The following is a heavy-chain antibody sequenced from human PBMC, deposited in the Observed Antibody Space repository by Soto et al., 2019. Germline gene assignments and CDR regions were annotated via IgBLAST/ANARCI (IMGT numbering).Heavy chain of an antibody. D-gene: IGHD3-3*01. J-gene: IGHJ4*02. Sequence: GGSLRLSCATSGFTFSNYWMHWVRQAPGKGPVWVSRINEDESNTNYADSVKGRSTISRDNAKNTLYLQMNSLRAEDTAVYYCARGLFLDYWGQGTRVTVSS. CDR3: ARGLFLDY. CDR2: INEDESNT. CDR1: GFTFSNYW. V-gene: IGHV3-74*01.